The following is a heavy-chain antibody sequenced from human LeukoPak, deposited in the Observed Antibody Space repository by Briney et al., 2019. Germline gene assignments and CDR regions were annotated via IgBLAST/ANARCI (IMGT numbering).Heavy chain of an antibody. CDR1: GFTFSSYS. V-gene: IGHV3-21*04. J-gene: IGHJ4*02. CDR3: AKDRSIGTYYTFDH. CDR2: ISSSGSTI. Sequence: GGSLRLSCAASGFTFSSYSMNWVRQAPGKGLEWVSSISSSGSTIYYADSVKGRFTISRDNAKNSLYLQMSSLTAADTAVYYCAKDRSIGTYYTFDHWGQGTLVIVSP. D-gene: IGHD1-26*01.